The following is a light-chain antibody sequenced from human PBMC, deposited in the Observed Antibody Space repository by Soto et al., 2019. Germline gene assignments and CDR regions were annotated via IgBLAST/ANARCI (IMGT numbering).Light chain of an antibody. CDR3: LQDYNYPRT. V-gene: IGKV1-6*02. CDR2: ATS. CDR1: QGIRKD. Sequence: AVQMTQSPSSLSASVGDRVTVTCRASQGIRKDLAWYQQKPGKAPKLLIYATSSLQSGVPSRFSGSGSGRDFTLTISSLQPEDFATYYCLQDYNYPRTFGQGTKVDI. J-gene: IGKJ1*01.